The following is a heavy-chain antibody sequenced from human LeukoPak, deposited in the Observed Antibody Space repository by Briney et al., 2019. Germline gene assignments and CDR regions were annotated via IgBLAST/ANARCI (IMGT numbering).Heavy chain of an antibody. J-gene: IGHJ3*02. V-gene: IGHV1-2*02. D-gene: IGHD5-18*01. CDR3: ARDTAMINDAFDI. Sequence: GASVTVSFKSSGYTFNSYSINWVRQAPGQGLEWMGWINPNSGGTNYAQKFQDRVTMTRDTSISTAYMELRRLRSDDTAVYYCARDTAMINDAFDIWGQGTMVTVFS. CDR1: GYTFNSYS. CDR2: INPNSGGT.